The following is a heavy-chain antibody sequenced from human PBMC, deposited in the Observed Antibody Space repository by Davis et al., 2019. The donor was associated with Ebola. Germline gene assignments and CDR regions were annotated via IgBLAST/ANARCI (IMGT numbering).Heavy chain of an antibody. CDR1: GFTFSNYG. J-gene: IGHJ6*02. D-gene: IGHD6-13*01. Sequence: PGGSLRLSCTVSGFTFSNYGLHWVRQTPGKGLEWVALISYDGSNYYYAESVQGRFTISRDNSKNTLHLQMNSLRIEDTAVYYCARDAADNNSHFYYYGMDVWGQGTTVAVSS. CDR2: ISYDGSNY. V-gene: IGHV3-30*03. CDR3: ARDAADNNSHFYYYGMDV.